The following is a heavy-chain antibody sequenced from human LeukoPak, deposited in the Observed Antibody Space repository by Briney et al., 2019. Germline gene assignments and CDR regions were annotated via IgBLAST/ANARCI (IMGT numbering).Heavy chain of an antibody. J-gene: IGHJ4*02. CDR1: GFTFSNYA. V-gene: IGHV3-23*01. CDR2: ISTSGGTT. CDR3: AKDVLVRYYDGSGYYCDY. D-gene: IGHD3-22*01. Sequence: GGSLRLSCVGSGFTFSNYAMSWVRQAPGQGLEWVSGISTSGGTTHYADSVKGRFTISRDNSKNTLYLQMNSLRAEDTAVYYCAKDVLVRYYDGSGYYCDYWGQGTLVTVSS.